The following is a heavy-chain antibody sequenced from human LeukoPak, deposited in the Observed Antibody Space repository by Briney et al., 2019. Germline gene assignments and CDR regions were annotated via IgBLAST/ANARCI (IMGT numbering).Heavy chain of an antibody. V-gene: IGHV1-69*01. CDR3: ARRNYYDGLFDY. CDR2: IIPIFGTA. Sequence: SVKVSCKASGGTFSSYAISWVRQAPGQGLEWMGGIIPIFGTANYAQKFQGRVTITADESTSTAYMELRSLRSDDTAVYYCARRNYYDGLFDYWGQGTLVTVSS. J-gene: IGHJ4*02. D-gene: IGHD3-22*01. CDR1: GGTFSSYA.